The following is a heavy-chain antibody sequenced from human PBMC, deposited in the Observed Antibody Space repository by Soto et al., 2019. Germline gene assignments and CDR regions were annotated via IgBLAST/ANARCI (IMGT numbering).Heavy chain of an antibody. CDR1: GFTFNNYA. J-gene: IGHJ4*02. CDR2: ISGGGDTT. V-gene: IGHV3-23*01. D-gene: IGHD3-10*01. CDR3: AKGRGGSGSLTPRVDF. Sequence: EVQLLESGGGLVQPGGSPRPSCAASGFTFNNYAMTWVRQAPGKGLEWVSAISGGGDTTSYADSVKGRFTVSRDGSKNTLYLQMSSLRAEDTALYYCAKGRGGSGSLTPRVDFWGQGTLVTVSS.